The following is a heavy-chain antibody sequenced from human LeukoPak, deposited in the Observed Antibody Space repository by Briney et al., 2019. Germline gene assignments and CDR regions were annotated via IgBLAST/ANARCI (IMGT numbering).Heavy chain of an antibody. CDR2: ISYDGSNT. Sequence: GRSLRLSCAASGFTFSSYGMHWVRQAPGKGLEWVALISYDGSNTYYADSVKGGFTISRDNSKNTLYLQMNSLRAEETAVYYCAKDRFARNMLSYFDYWGQGTLVTVSS. CDR1: GFTFSSYG. CDR3: AKDRFARNMLSYFDY. J-gene: IGHJ4*02. D-gene: IGHD3-16*01. V-gene: IGHV3-30*18.